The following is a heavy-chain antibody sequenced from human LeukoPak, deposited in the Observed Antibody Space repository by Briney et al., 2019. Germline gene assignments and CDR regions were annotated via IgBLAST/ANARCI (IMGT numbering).Heavy chain of an antibody. CDR1: GFTFSSYS. Sequence: PGGSLRLSCAASGFTFSSYSMNWVRQAPGKGLEWVSSISSSSSYIYYADSVKGRFTISRDNSKNMLYLQLNSLRAEDTAVYYCARWGRDGYNSYYFDYWGQGTLVTVSS. CDR3: ARWGRDGYNSYYFDY. V-gene: IGHV3-21*04. D-gene: IGHD5-24*01. J-gene: IGHJ4*02. CDR2: ISSSSSYI.